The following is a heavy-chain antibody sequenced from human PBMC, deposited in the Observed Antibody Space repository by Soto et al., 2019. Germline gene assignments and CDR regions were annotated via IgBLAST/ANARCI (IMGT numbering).Heavy chain of an antibody. Sequence: PGESHKISSKGSGYSCISYWISWVRQMTGKGLEWMGRIDPSDSYTNYSPSFQGHVTISADKSISTAYLQWSSLKASDTAMYYCARHRATVKVSWFDPWGQGTLVTVSS. J-gene: IGHJ5*02. CDR3: ARHRATVKVSWFDP. V-gene: IGHV5-10-1*01. CDR2: IDPSDSYT. D-gene: IGHD4-4*01. CDR1: GYSCISYW.